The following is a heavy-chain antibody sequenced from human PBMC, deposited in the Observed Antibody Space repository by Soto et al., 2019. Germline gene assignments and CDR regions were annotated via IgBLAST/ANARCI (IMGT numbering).Heavy chain of an antibody. CDR2: ISGSGGST. CDR3: AKHLRTSPGY. V-gene: IGHV3-23*01. J-gene: IGHJ4*02. Sequence: GGSLRLSCAASGFTFSSYAMSWVRQAPGKGLEWVSAISGSGGSTYYADSVKGRFTISXXXXXXTXYXQMXXLGAEDTAVYYCAKHLRTSPGYWGQGTLVTVSS. CDR1: GFTFSSYA.